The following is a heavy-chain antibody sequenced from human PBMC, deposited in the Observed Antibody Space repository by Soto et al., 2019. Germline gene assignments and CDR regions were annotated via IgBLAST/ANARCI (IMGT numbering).Heavy chain of an antibody. CDR2: IYYTGST. Sequence: SLTCTVSGDSISTFYWSWIRQPPGKGLEWIGYIYYTGSTNYNPSLKSRVTMSVDTSKKQFSLKLTSVTAADTAVYYCARQRGNYFDYWGQGSLVTVSS. CDR1: GDSISTFY. CDR3: ARQRGNYFDY. V-gene: IGHV4-59*01. J-gene: IGHJ4*02. D-gene: IGHD3-10*01.